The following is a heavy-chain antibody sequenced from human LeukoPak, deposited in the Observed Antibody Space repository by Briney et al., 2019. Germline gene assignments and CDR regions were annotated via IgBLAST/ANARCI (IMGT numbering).Heavy chain of an antibody. CDR3: ARGENWGRGAFDI. CDR1: GGTFDNNA. V-gene: IGHV1-69*06. CDR2: IIPIFGTA. Sequence: GASVKVSCKASGGTFDNNAISWVRQAPGQGLEWMGGIIPIFGTANYAQKFQGRVTITADKSTSTAYMELSSLRSEDTAVYYCARGENWGRGAFDIWGQGTMVTVSS. D-gene: IGHD3-16*01. J-gene: IGHJ3*02.